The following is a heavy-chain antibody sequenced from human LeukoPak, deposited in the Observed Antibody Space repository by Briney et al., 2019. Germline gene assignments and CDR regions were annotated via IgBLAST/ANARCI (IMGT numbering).Heavy chain of an antibody. V-gene: IGHV3-33*01. D-gene: IGHD1-1*01. CDR3: ARVQLEYNWFDP. J-gene: IGHJ5*02. CDR2: VWYDGSNK. Sequence: PERSLRLSCVASGFTFSSYGMHWVRQAPGKGLEWVAVVWYDGSNKYYADSVKGRFTISRDNSKNTLYLQMNSLRAEDTAVYYCARVQLEYNWFDPWGQGTLVTVSS. CDR1: GFTFSSYG.